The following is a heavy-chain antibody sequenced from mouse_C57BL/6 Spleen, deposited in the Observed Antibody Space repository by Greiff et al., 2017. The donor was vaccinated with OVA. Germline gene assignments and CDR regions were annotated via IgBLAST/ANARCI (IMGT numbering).Heavy chain of an antibody. D-gene: IGHD2-2*01. CDR1: GYTFTDYE. CDR2: IDPETGGT. V-gene: IGHV1-15*01. Sequence: QVQLQQSGAELVRPGASVTLSCKASGYTFTDYEMHWVKQTPVHGLEWIGAIDPETGGTAYNQKFKGKAILTADKSSSTAYMELRSLTSEDSAVYYCTRRDYGYDEYYCDYWGQGTTLTVSS. J-gene: IGHJ2*01. CDR3: TRRDYGYDEYYCDY.